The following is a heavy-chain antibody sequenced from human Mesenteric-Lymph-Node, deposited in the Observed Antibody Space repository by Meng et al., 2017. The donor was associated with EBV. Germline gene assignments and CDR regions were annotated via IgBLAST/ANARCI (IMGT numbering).Heavy chain of an antibody. CDR3: ARGGGVLTPLDY. J-gene: IGHJ4*02. CDR2: INHSGGT. Sequence: PGLFKLPDTLSLTCAVYGDSFSVYFWSWIRQPLGKVLEWIGEINHSGGTNYNPSLESRVTISVDASKNQFSLKLRSVTAADTAVYYCARGGGVLTPLDYWGQGGLVTVSS. CDR1: GDSFSVYF. V-gene: IGHV4-34*01. D-gene: IGHD4-23*01.